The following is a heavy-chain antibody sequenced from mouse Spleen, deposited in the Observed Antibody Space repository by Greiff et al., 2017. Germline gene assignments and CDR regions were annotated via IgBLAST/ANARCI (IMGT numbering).Heavy chain of an antibody. CDR2: IDPENGDT. J-gene: IGHJ4*01. CDR3: TITTVVADAMDY. Sequence: EVMLVESGAELVRPGASVKLSCTASGLNIKDDYMHWVKQRPEQGLEWIGWIDPENGDTEYASKFQGKATITADTSSNTAYLQLSSLTSEDTAVYYCTITTVVADAMDYWGQGTSVTVSS. CDR1: GLNIKDDY. D-gene: IGHD1-1*01. V-gene: IGHV14-4*01.